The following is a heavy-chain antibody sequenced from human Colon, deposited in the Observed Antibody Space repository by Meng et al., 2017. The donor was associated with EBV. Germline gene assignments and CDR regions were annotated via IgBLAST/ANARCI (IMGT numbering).Heavy chain of an antibody. D-gene: IGHD7-27*01. Sequence: LQDFGSVMMTASSSVVSSWVSAGSFAGNDGYCWRRTRRLAGKGLGRIDHIYGGGSTTHNLYLRGRVTISVATSKTQFSLKMRSVTDTDTDVYSCARVTSTWGNRDLDHWGQGILVTVSS. J-gene: IGHJ4*02. V-gene: IGHV4-30-2*01. CDR3: ARVTSTWGNRDLDH. CDR1: GSFAGNDGYC. CDR2: IYGGGST.